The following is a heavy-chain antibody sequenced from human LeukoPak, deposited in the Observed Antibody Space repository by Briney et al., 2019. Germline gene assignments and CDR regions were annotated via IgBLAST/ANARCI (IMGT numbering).Heavy chain of an antibody. D-gene: IGHD6-13*01. CDR3: ARDWRSSSWYRDYYYYYMDV. J-gene: IGHJ6*03. V-gene: IGHV1-69*13. CDR2: IIPIFGTA. CDR1: GGTFSSYA. Sequence: ASVKVSCRASGGTFSSYAISWVRQAPGQGLEWMGGIIPIFGTANYAQKFQGRVTITADEPTSTAYMELSSLRSEDTAVYYCARDWRSSSWYRDYYYYYMDVWGKGTTVTVSS.